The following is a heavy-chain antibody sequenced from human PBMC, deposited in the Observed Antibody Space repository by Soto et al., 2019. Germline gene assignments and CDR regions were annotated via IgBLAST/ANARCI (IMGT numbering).Heavy chain of an antibody. Sequence: QVRLVESGGGVVQPGRSLRLSCTASGFSFSSYAMYWFRQPPGKGLEWVAVISHDGIKKHYADSVKGRVTVSRDNSNRSLDLELNSLRGEDTGMYYCARDMYSSDYFVKWFEPWGQGTLVTVSS. CDR1: GFSFSSYA. V-gene: IGHV3-30-3*01. CDR3: ARDMYSSDYFVKWFEP. CDR2: ISHDGIKK. J-gene: IGHJ5*02. D-gene: IGHD6-19*01.